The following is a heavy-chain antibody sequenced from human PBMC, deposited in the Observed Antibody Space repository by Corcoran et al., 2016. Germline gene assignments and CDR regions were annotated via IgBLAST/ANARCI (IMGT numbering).Heavy chain of an antibody. CDR2: ISTYNGNT. J-gene: IGHJ6*02. V-gene: IGHV1-18*01. D-gene: IGHD2-2*01. Sequence: QVQLVQSGAEVKKPGASVKVSCKASGYTFTGYDISWVRQAPGQGLEWVGWISTYNGNTNYAQKLQGRVTMTTDTSTSTAYMELRSLRSDDTAVYYCAGVCRSTSCYYYYGMDVWGQGTTVTVSS. CDR3: AGVCRSTSCYYYYGMDV. CDR1: GYTFTGYD.